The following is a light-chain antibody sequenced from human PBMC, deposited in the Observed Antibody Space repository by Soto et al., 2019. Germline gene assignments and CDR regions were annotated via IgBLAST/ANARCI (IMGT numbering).Light chain of an antibody. CDR1: QSVSSNY. J-gene: IGKJ2*01. Sequence: EIVLTQSPGTLSLSPGERATLSCRASQSVSSNYLAWYQQKPGQAPRLLIYGASNRATGIPDRLSGSGSGSGFTLTISRLEPEDFAVYFCKQYGRSPPFTFGQGTKVDIK. CDR3: KQYGRSPPFT. V-gene: IGKV3-20*01. CDR2: GAS.